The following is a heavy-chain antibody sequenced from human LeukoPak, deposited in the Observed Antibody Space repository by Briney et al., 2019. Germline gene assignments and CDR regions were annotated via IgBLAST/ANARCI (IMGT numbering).Heavy chain of an antibody. J-gene: IGHJ6*02. CDR1: GVSISIYY. Sequence: SETLSLTCTLSGVSISIYYWRWLRPPPGKGREWGGYISYSGDTNYNPSLKRRVTISEDTSKNQFSLKLSSVTAADTAVYYCARVSSELTYGYYYYGMDVWGQGTTVTVSS. V-gene: IGHV4-59*01. CDR2: ISYSGDT. CDR3: ARVSSELTYGYYYYGMDV. D-gene: IGHD1-26*01.